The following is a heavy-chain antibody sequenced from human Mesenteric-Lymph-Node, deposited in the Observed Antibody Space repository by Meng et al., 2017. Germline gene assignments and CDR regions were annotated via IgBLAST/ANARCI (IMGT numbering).Heavy chain of an antibody. V-gene: IGHV2-5*01. J-gene: IGHJ4*02. CDR3: AHSRYSSSWSRSFDY. D-gene: IGHD6-13*01. CDR2: IYSNDDK. CDR1: GFSLSTSGVG. Sequence: SGPTLVTPTQTLTLTCTFSGFSLSTSGVGVGWIRQPPGKALEWLALIYSNDDKRYSPSLKSRHTITKDTSKNQVVLTMTNMDPVDTATFYCAHSRYSSSWSRSFDYWGQGTLVTVSS.